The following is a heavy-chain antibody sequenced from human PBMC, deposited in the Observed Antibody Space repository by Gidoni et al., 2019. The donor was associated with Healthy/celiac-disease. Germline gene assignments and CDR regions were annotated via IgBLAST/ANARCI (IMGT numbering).Heavy chain of an antibody. CDR3: ARDSGYSSGWYYFDY. V-gene: IGHV3-33*01. J-gene: IGHJ4*02. Sequence: VQLVESGGGVVQPGSFPRLSCSASGFTLSRYGMHWVRQDPGKGMEWVAVIWYDGSNKYYADTVKGRFTISRDNSKNTLYLQMNSRRAEDTAVYYCARDSGYSSGWYYFDYWGQGTLVTVSS. CDR1: GFTLSRYG. D-gene: IGHD6-19*01. CDR2: IWYDGSNK.